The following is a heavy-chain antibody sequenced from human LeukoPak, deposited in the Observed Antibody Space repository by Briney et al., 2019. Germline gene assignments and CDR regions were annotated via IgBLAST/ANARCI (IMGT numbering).Heavy chain of an antibody. CDR1: GYTFTSYY. D-gene: IGHD6-13*01. Sequence: ASVKVSCRASGYTFTSYYMHWVRQAPGQGLEWMGIINPSGGSTSYAQKFQGRVTMTRDMSTSTVYMELSSLRSEDTAVYYCARAAFGISWTAYFDYWGQGTLVTVSS. V-gene: IGHV1-46*01. CDR2: INPSGGST. J-gene: IGHJ4*02. CDR3: ARAAFGISWTAYFDY.